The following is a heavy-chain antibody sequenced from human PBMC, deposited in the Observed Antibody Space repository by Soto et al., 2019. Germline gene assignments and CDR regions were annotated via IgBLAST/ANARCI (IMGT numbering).Heavy chain of an antibody. CDR3: ATEGSRVLTGGYFES. Sequence: QVQLVESGGGVVQPGRSLRLSCVASGFIFSNYGMHWVRQAPGKGLEWVAVIWSDGSNEKYHADSVKGRFTISRDSSKXTLYLQMTSLRAEDTAIYYCATEGSRVLTGGYFESWGQGTLVTVSS. V-gene: IGHV3-33*01. J-gene: IGHJ4*02. D-gene: IGHD3-9*01. CDR2: IWSDGSNEK. CDR1: GFIFSNYG.